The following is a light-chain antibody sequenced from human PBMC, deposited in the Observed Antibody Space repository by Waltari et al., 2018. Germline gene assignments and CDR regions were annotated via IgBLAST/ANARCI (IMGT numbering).Light chain of an antibody. CDR2: KAN. Sequence: QTVVSQEPSLSVSLGGTVTLTCALSSGSLSTTSYATWYQQTPGQAPRTLVYKANARSSGVPDRFSGSILGNTAALTITGAQADDESDYYCALYMGSGIWVFGGGTRLTVL. V-gene: IGLV8-61*01. CDR1: SGSLSTTSY. J-gene: IGLJ3*02. CDR3: ALYMGSGIWV.